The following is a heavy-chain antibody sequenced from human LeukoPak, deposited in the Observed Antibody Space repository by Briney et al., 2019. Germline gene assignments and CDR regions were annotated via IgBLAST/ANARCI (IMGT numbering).Heavy chain of an antibody. V-gene: IGHV3-23*01. D-gene: IGHD3-10*01. J-gene: IGHJ4*02. CDR2: ISGSGGST. Sequence: PGGSLRLSCAASGFTFSSYAMSWVRQAPGKGLEWVSAISGSGGSTYYADSVKGRFTISRDNSKNTLYLQMNSLRAEDTAVYYCARAGIWFGELYFDYWGQGTLVTVSS. CDR3: ARAGIWFGELYFDY. CDR1: GFTFSSYA.